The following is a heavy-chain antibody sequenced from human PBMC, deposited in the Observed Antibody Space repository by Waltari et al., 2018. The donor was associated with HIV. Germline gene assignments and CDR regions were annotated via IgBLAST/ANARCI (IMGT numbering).Heavy chain of an antibody. D-gene: IGHD2-15*01. Sequence: QLQLQESSPGLVKPSETLSLTCTVSGGSISSSSYYWGWIRQPPRTGLAWLGSIYYSGSTYYNPSLKSRVTISVDTSKNQFSLKLSSVTAADTAVYYCASTIADIVVVVAAPEGGWFDPWGQGTLVTVSS. V-gene: IGHV4-39*01. J-gene: IGHJ5*02. CDR3: ASTIADIVVVVAAPEGGWFDP. CDR1: GGSISSSSYY. CDR2: IYYSGST.